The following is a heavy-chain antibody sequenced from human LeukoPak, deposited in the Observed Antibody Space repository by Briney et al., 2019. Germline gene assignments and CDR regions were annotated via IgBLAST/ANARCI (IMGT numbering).Heavy chain of an antibody. CDR2: IWSDSSYI. J-gene: IGHJ4*02. CDR1: GFRFSSFG. D-gene: IGHD3-3*01. V-gene: IGHV3-33*08. Sequence: GGSLRLSCAASGFRFSSFGMHWVRQAPGKGLDWVAVIWSDSSYIYYADSVKGRFTISRDNSKNTLYLQMNSLRAEDTAVYYCARGSMWSGYDYWGQGTLVTVPS. CDR3: ARGSMWSGYDY.